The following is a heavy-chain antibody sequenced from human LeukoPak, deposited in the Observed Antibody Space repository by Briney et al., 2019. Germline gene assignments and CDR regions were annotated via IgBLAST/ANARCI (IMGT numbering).Heavy chain of an antibody. CDR2: INHSGST. V-gene: IGHV4-34*01. CDR3: ARDPDYDILTGYYSRYYYYGMDV. CDR1: GGSFSGYY. D-gene: IGHD3-9*01. J-gene: IGHJ6*02. Sequence: SETLSLTCAVYGGSFSGYYWSWIRQPPGKGLEWIGEINHSGSTNYNPSLKSRVTISVDTSKNQFSLKLSSVTAADTAVYYCARDPDYDILTGYYSRYYYYGMDVWGQGTTVTVSS.